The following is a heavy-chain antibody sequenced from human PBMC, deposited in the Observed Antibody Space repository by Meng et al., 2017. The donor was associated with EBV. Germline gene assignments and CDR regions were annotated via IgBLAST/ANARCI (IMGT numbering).Heavy chain of an antibody. CDR1: AYTVTGYS. J-gene: IGHJ4*02. V-gene: IGHV1-2*06. Sequence: RGLSGAWLNKPGAPVKVPCKASAYTVTGYSMHWVRQAPGQVLEWIGRINPNSGGTNYAQKFQGRVTMTRDTSISTAYMELSRLRSDDTAVYYCARVGIAVAGTGDYWGQGTLVTVSS. D-gene: IGHD6-19*01. CDR2: INPNSGGT. CDR3: ARVGIAVAGTGDY.